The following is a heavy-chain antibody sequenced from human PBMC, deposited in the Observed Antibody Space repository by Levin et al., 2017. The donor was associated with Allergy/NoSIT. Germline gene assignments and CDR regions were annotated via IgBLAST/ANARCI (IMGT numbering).Heavy chain of an antibody. D-gene: IGHD6-13*01. V-gene: IGHV2-5*02. CDR3: AHGGSWYGGGYCDL. Sequence: SGPTLVKPTQTLTLTCTFSGFSLSTTGVGVGWVRQPPGKALEWLALIYWDDDKRYSPSLKSRLTITPYTSKNQVVLIMTNMDPVDTATEYCAHGGSWYGGGYCDLWGRGTLVTVSS. CDR2: IYWDDDK. J-gene: IGHJ2*01. CDR1: GFSLSTTGVG.